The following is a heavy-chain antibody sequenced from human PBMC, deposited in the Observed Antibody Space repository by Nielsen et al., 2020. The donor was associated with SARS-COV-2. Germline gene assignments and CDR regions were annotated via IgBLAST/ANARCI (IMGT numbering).Heavy chain of an antibody. V-gene: IGHV3-30*02. Sequence: GESLKISCAASGFTFSSYGMHWVRQAPGKGLEWVAVIWYDGSNKYYADSVKGRFTISRDNSKNTLYLQMNSLRAEDTAVYYCAKDPSSVGGYYFDYWGQGTLVTVSS. CDR2: IWYDGSNK. CDR3: AKDPSSVGGYYFDY. J-gene: IGHJ4*02. D-gene: IGHD2-2*01. CDR1: GFTFSSYG.